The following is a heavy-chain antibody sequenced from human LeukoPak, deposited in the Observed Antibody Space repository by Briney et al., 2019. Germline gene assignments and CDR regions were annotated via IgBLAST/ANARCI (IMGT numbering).Heavy chain of an antibody. CDR1: GYTFTSYD. D-gene: IGHD2-15*01. CDR3: ARGAPGSYCSGGSCPYFDY. V-gene: IGHV1-8*01. J-gene: IGHJ4*02. CDR2: VNPNSGHT. Sequence: ASVKVSCEAPGYTFTSYDINWVRQATGQGLEWMGWVNPNSGHTGYAQKFQGRVTMTRNTSISTAYMELSSLTSEDTAVYYCARGAPGSYCSGGSCPYFDYWGQGTLVSVSS.